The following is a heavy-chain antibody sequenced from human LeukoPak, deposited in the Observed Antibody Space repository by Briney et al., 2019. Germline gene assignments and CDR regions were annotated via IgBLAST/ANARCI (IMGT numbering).Heavy chain of an antibody. CDR2: IYSSDNT. CDR3: ARGCSGGSCYSAFDY. CDR1: GFTVSSNY. D-gene: IGHD2-15*01. J-gene: IGHJ4*02. V-gene: IGHV3-53*05. Sequence: GGSLRLSCAASGFTVSSNYMRWVRQAPGKGLEWVSLIYSSDNTYYADSVKGRFTISRDISKNTLSLQMKSLRPDDTAVYYCARGCSGGSCYSAFDYWGQGTLVTVSS.